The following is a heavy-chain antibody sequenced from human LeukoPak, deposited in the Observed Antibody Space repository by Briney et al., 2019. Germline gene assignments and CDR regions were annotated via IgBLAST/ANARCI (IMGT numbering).Heavy chain of an antibody. Sequence: PGGSLRLSCAASGFTVSSNYMSWVRQAPGKGLEWVSVIYSGGSTYYADSVKGRFTISRDNSKNTLYLQMNSLRAEDTAVYYCARARDYDFWSGYGYWGQGTLVTVSS. CDR1: GFTVSSNY. CDR2: IYSGGST. V-gene: IGHV3-53*01. CDR3: ARARDYDFWSGYGY. D-gene: IGHD3-3*01. J-gene: IGHJ4*02.